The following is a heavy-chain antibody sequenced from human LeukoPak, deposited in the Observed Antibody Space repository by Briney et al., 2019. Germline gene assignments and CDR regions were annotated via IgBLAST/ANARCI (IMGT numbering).Heavy chain of an antibody. CDR2: ISAYNGNT. V-gene: IGHV1-18*01. D-gene: IGHD4-17*01. CDR3: ARDNYGDYSEYYFDY. J-gene: IGHJ4*02. Sequence: ASVKVSCKASGYTFTSYGISWVRQALGQGLEWMGWISAYNGNTNYAQKLQGRVTMTTDTSTSTAYMELRSLRSDDTAVYYCARDNYGDYSEYYFDYWGQGTLVTVSS. CDR1: GYTFTSYG.